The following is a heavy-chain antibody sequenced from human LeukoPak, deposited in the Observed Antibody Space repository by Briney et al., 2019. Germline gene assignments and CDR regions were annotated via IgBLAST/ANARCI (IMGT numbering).Heavy chain of an antibody. Sequence: SETLSLTCSVSGDSINSYHWNWIRQPPGKELEWIGYTHYTGNTKSNPSLKSRVTTSVDTSKSQFSLKLSSVTAADTAVYYCAKWSSTLKAFDFWGQGILVIVSS. CDR1: GDSINSYH. J-gene: IGHJ4*02. V-gene: IGHV4-59*08. CDR2: THYTGNT. D-gene: IGHD2-8*01. CDR3: AKWSSTLKAFDF.